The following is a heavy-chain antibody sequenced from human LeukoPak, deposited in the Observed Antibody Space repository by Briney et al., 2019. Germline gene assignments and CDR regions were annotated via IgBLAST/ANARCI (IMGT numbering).Heavy chain of an antibody. CDR1: GFTFRSYE. D-gene: IGHD5-12*01. CDR2: ISSSGSTI. J-gene: IGHJ4*02. Sequence: GGSLRLSCAASGFTFRSYEMNWVRQAPGKGLEWVSYISSSGSTIYYADSVKGRFTISRDNSKNTLYLQMNSLRAEDTAVYYCARGESLVTTIDYWGQGTLVTVSS. V-gene: IGHV3-48*03. CDR3: ARGESLVTTIDY.